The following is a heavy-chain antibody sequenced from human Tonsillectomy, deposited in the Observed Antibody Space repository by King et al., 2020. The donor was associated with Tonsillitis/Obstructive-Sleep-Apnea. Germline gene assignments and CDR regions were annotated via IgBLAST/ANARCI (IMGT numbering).Heavy chain of an antibody. CDR3: ARATGDNWVGSY. CDR2: IVGSGRST. Sequence: VQLVESGGGLVQPGGSLSLSCVASGFTFSSYAMSWVRQAPGKGPEWVSAIVGSGRSTFYPDSVKGRVTISRDNSKNTVFLRMTSLRAEDTAVYYCARATGDNWVGSYWGQGSLVTVSS. D-gene: IGHD1-1*01. V-gene: IGHV3-23*04. CDR1: GFTFSSYA. J-gene: IGHJ4*02.